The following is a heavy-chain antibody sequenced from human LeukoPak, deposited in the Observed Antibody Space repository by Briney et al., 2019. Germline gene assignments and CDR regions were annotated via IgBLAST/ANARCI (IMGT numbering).Heavy chain of an antibody. J-gene: IGHJ4*02. CDR2: ISGSGGST. CDR1: GFTFSSYS. D-gene: IGHD3-10*01. V-gene: IGHV3-23*01. Sequence: PGGSLRLSCAASGFTFSSYSMNWVRQAPGKGLEWVSAISGSGGSTYYADSVKGRFTISRDNSKNTLYLQMNSLRAEDTAVYYCAKDKNTMVRGVISDYWGQGTLVTVSS. CDR3: AKDKNTMVRGVISDY.